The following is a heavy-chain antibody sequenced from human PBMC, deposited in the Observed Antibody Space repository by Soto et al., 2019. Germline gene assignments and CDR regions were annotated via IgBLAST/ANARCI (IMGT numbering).Heavy chain of an antibody. J-gene: IGHJ1*01. V-gene: IGHV3-30-3*01. CDR2: ISHDGSHK. D-gene: IGHD1-26*01. CDR1: GFTFNSFT. CDR3: ATWEERYFQD. Sequence: QVQLVESGGGVVQPGRSLRLSCAASGFTFNSFTMYWVRQAPGKGLEWVAVISHDGSHKYSADSVKGRFTISRDDSKNTLYLQMSSLRVEDTAIYYCATWEERYFQDWGQGTLVTVSS.